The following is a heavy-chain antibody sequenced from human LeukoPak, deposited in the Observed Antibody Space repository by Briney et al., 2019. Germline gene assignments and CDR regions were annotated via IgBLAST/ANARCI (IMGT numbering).Heavy chain of an antibody. J-gene: IGHJ5*02. Sequence: PSETLSLTCTVSGYSISSGYYWGWIRQPPGKGLEWIGSIYHSGSTYYNPSLKSRVTISVDTSKNQFSLKLSSVTAADTAVYYCARDNMSHWFDPWGQGTLVTVSS. D-gene: IGHD2/OR15-2a*01. CDR1: GYSISSGYY. V-gene: IGHV4-38-2*02. CDR2: IYHSGST. CDR3: ARDNMSHWFDP.